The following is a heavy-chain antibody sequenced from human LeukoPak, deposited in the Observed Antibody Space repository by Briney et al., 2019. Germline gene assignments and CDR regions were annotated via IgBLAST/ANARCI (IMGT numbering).Heavy chain of an antibody. D-gene: IGHD2-2*01. CDR2: ILPGDSTT. J-gene: IGHJ6*02. CDR3: ARQTGSSGYCSGTDCYVSSWVYYGMDV. CDR1: GYSFTYYW. V-gene: IGHV5-51*01. Sequence: GESLKISCKGSGYSFTYYWIGWVRQMPGKGLEWMAIILPGDSTTRYSPPFQGQVTISADKSITTAYLQWNSLKASDTAMYYCARQTGSSGYCSGTDCYVSSWVYYGMDVWGQGTTVTVSS.